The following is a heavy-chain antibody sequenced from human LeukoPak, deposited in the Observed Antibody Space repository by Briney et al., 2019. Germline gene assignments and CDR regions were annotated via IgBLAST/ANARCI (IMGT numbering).Heavy chain of an antibody. J-gene: IGHJ4*02. V-gene: IGHV3-30*02. CDR2: IRYDGSNK. CDR3: AKDRRGSFSPYYFDY. CDR1: GFTFSSYG. Sequence: PGGSLRLSCAASGFTFSSYGMHWVRQAPGKGLEWVAFIRYDGSNKYYADSVKGRFTISRDNSKNTLYLQMNSLRAEDTAVYYCAKDRRGSFSPYYFDYWGQGTLVTVSS. D-gene: IGHD1-26*01.